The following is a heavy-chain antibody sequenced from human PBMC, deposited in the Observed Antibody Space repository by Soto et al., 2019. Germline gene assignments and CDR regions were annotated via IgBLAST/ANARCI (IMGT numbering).Heavy chain of an antibody. D-gene: IGHD3-16*02. J-gene: IGHJ4*02. CDR2: ISYVGSDK. Sequence: QVQLVESGGGVVQPGRSLRLSCAASGFTFSSYAMHWVRQAPGKGLEWVAVISYVGSDKYYEDSVKGRFTISRDNSKNTLNLQMNSLRADDTAVYYCAKALGELSPESYDYWGQGTLITVSS. CDR3: AKALGELSPESYDY. V-gene: IGHV3-30*18. CDR1: GFTFSSYA.